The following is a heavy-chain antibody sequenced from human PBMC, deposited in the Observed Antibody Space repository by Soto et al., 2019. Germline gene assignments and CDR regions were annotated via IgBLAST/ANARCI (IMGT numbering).Heavy chain of an antibody. V-gene: IGHV3-7*03. Sequence: EMQLVESGGGLVQPGGSLRLSCAGSGLTFRNDWLSWVRQAPGKGLEWVSNINQDGSERYYVDSVRGRFTISRDNVENALYLQLNSLRPEATAVYYGAVYGYGVSAAAYWGQGTLVTVSS. CDR2: INQDGSER. CDR1: GLTFRNDW. D-gene: IGHD4-17*01. CDR3: AVYGYGVSAAAY. J-gene: IGHJ4*02.